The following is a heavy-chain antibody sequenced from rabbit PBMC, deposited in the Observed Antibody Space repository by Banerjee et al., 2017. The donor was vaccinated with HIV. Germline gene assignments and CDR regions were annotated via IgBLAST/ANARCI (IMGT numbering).Heavy chain of an antibody. J-gene: IGHJ4*01. Sequence: QEQLVEYGGDLVQPEGSLTLTCKASGLDFSSSNWIYWVRQAPGKGLEWIAYIYTGSGSALYVSWAKGRFTISKTSSTTVTLQMTSLTAADTATYFCARDLTGVTGWNFNLWGPGTLVTVS. CDR2: IYTGSGSA. D-gene: IGHD7-1*01. V-gene: IGHV1S45*01. CDR3: ARDLTGVTGWNFNL. CDR1: GLDFSSSNW.